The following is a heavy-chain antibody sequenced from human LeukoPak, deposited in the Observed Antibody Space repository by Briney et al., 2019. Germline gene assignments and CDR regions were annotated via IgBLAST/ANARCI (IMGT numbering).Heavy chain of an antibody. J-gene: IGHJ4*02. CDR2: IYSDGST. V-gene: IGHV3-66*01. D-gene: IGHD3-22*01. CDR3: VKDDSYYYDSSGYPH. Sequence: PGGSLRLSCAASGFTVSSNYMSWVRQAPGKGLEWVSLIYSDGSTYYADSVKGRFTISRDNSKNTLYLQMSSLRAEDTAVYHCVKDDSYYYDSSGYPHWGQGTLVTVSS. CDR1: GFTVSSNY.